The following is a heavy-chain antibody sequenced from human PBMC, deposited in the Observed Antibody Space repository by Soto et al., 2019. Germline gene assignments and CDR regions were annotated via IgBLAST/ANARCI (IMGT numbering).Heavy chain of an antibody. CDR1: GYTFTSYY. V-gene: IGHV1-46*01. Sequence: GASVKVSCKASGYTFTSYYMHWVRQAPGQGLEWMGIINPSGGSTSYAQKFQGRVTMTRDTSTSTVYMELSSLRSEDTAVYYCARVGSTTVTTDYYYYGMDVWGQGTKVTVSS. CDR3: ARVGSTTVTTDYYYYGMDV. D-gene: IGHD4-4*01. J-gene: IGHJ6*02. CDR2: INPSGGST.